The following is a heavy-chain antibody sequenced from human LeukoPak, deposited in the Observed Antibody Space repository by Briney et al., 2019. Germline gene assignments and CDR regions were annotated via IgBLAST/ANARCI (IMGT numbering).Heavy chain of an antibody. CDR2: IYSGGST. J-gene: IGHJ4*02. CDR3: ARDSSHYLGSSDY. Sequence: GGSLRLSCAPSGFTVTSNYMSCVRHPPGKGLEWLSVIYSGGSTYYADSVRGRFTISRDNSKNTLYRQMNSLRAEDTAIYYCARDSSHYLGSSDYWGQGTLVTVSS. D-gene: IGHD6-6*01. V-gene: IGHV3-53*01. CDR1: GFTVTSNY.